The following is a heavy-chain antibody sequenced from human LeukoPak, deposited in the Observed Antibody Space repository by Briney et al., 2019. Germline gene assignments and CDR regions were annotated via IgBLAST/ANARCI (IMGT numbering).Heavy chain of an antibody. CDR2: INHSGST. CDR3: ARWACGSGGDCHEFDN. D-gene: IGHD2-21*02. Sequence: SETLSLTCGVYGGSFSGYYWSWIRQPPGKGLEWIGEINHSGSTNYNPSLKSRVTISVDTSKNQFSLKLSSVTAADTAVYYCARWACGSGGDCHEFDNWGQGTLVTVSS. V-gene: IGHV4-34*01. CDR1: GGSFSGYY. J-gene: IGHJ4*02.